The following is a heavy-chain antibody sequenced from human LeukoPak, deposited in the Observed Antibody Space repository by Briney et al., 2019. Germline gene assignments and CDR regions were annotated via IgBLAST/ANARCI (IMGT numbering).Heavy chain of an antibody. CDR3: AKGVVPAVYYYYMDV. J-gene: IGHJ6*03. D-gene: IGHD2-2*01. V-gene: IGHV3-23*01. Sequence: GGSLRLSCAASGFTFSSYGMSWVRQAPGKGLEWVSAISGSGGSTYYADSVKGRFTISRDNSKNTLYLQMNSLRAEDTAVYYCAKGVVPAVYYYYMDVWGKGTTVTISS. CDR2: ISGSGGST. CDR1: GFTFSSYG.